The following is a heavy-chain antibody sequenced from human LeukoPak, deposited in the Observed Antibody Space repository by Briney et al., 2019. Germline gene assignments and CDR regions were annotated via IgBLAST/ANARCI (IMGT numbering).Heavy chain of an antibody. CDR1: GYTFTGHY. D-gene: IGHD2/OR15-2a*01. Sequence: SVKVSCKASGYTFTGHYLQWVRQAPGQGLEWMGRINPRNGDTYYAQKFQGRVTMTRDTSITTAYMELSRLRSDDTAVYYCARNSYCDSTSCLYTGCFNPWGPETLVTASS. J-gene: IGHJ5*02. CDR3: ARNSYCDSTSCLYTGCFNP. V-gene: IGHV1-2*06. CDR2: INPRNGDT.